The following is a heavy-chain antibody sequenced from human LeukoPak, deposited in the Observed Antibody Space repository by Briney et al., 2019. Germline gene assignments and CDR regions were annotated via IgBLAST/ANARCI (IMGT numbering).Heavy chain of an antibody. CDR3: ARVLFRDCSGGSCYSRFGYFDY. V-gene: IGHV4-59*01. Sequence: SETLSLTCTVSGGSISSYYWSWIRQPPGKGLEWIGYIYYSGSTNYNPSLKSRVTISVDTSKNQFSLKLSSVTAADTAVYYCARVLFRDCSGGSCYSRFGYFDYWGQGTLITVSS. J-gene: IGHJ4*02. CDR1: GGSISSYY. D-gene: IGHD2-15*01. CDR2: IYYSGST.